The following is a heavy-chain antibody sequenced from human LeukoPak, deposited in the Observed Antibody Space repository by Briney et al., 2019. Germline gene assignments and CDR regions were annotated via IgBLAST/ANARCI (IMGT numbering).Heavy chain of an antibody. D-gene: IGHD3-10*01. CDR3: ARELGDYYYYMDV. V-gene: IGHV3-30-3*01. CDR2: ISYDGSNK. Sequence: GRSLRLSCAASGFTFSSYAMHWVRQAPGKGLEWVAVISYDGSNKYYADSVKGRFTISRDNSKNTLYLQMNSLRAEDTAVYYCARELGDYYYYMDVWGKGTTVTVSS. J-gene: IGHJ6*03. CDR1: GFTFSSYA.